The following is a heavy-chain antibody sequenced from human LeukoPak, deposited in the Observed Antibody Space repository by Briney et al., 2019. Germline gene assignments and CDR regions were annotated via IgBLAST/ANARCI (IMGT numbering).Heavy chain of an antibody. Sequence: ASVKVSCKASGYTFTSYAMHWVRRAPGQRLEWMGWINAGNGNTKSSQKFQGRVTITRDTSASTAYMELSSLRSEDTAVYYCASSYYDILTGYPGAFDIWGQGTMVTVSS. CDR3: ASSYYDILTGYPGAFDI. CDR1: GYTFTSYA. V-gene: IGHV1-3*01. CDR2: INAGNGNT. J-gene: IGHJ3*02. D-gene: IGHD3-9*01.